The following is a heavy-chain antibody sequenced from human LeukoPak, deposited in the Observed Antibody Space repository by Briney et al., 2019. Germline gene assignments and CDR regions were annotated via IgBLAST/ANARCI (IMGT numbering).Heavy chain of an antibody. D-gene: IGHD5-12*01. J-gene: IGHJ4*02. V-gene: IGHV3-30*18. CDR1: GFTSSSYG. Sequence: GGSLKLSCAASGFTSSSYGMHWVRQAPGKGLEWVTFISYDGSNKYYADSVKGRFTISRDNSKNTLYLQMNSLRVEDTAVYYCAKDRLRGTLAANDYWGQGTLVTVSS. CDR2: ISYDGSNK. CDR3: AKDRLRGTLAANDY.